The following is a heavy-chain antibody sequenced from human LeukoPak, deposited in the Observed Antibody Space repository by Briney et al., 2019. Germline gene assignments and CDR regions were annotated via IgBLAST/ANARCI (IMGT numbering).Heavy chain of an antibody. CDR1: GYTFTSYY. J-gene: IGHJ4*02. D-gene: IGHD2-15*01. V-gene: IGHV1-46*01. CDR3: ARDRGCSGGSCYAKYYFDY. CDR2: INPSGGST. Sequence: GASVKVSCKASGYTFTSYYMHWVRQAPGQGLEWMGIINPSGGSTSYAQKFQGRVTMTRDTSTSTAYMELSSLRSEDTAVYYCARDRGCSGGSCYAKYYFDYWGQGTLVTVSS.